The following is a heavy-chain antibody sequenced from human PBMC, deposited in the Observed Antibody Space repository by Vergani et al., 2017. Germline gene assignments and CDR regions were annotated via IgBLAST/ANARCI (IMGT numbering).Heavy chain of an antibody. D-gene: IGHD5-24*01. CDR2: MFSNDGN. CDR1: GFSLSNARMG. J-gene: IGHJ3*02. Sequence: QVTLKESGPVLVKPTETLTLTCTVSGFSLSNARMGVSWIRQPQGKALEWLAHMFSNDGNSDSTSLKSRVTISKDTSKSQVVLTMTNMDPVYTATYYCALIMVGLLVEMAGDSFDIWGQGTMVTVSS. V-gene: IGHV2-26*01. CDR3: ALIMVGLLVEMAGDSFDI.